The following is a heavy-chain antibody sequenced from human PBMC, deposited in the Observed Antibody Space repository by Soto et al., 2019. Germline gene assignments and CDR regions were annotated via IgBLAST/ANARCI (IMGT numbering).Heavy chain of an antibody. CDR3: ARDREVVVVAATYFDY. CDR2: INPSGGST. CDR1: GYTFTSYY. V-gene: IGHV1-46*03. J-gene: IGHJ4*02. D-gene: IGHD2-15*01. Sequence: GASVKVSCKASGYTFTSYYMHWVRQAPGQGLEWMGIINPSGGSTSYAQKFQGRVTMTRDTSTSTVYMELSSLRSEDTAVYYCARDREVVVVAATYFDYSGQGTLVTVSS.